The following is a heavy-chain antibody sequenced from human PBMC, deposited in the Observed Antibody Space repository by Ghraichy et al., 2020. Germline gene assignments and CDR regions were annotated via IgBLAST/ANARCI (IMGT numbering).Heavy chain of an antibody. CDR2: ISSSSSTI. V-gene: IGHV3-48*02. J-gene: IGHJ4*02. Sequence: GGSLRLSCAASGFTFSIYSMNWVRQAPGKGLEWVSYISSSSSTIYYADSVKGRFTISRDNAKNSLYLQMNSLRDEDTAVYYCASDLLGYCSSTSCPTFDYWGQGTLVTVSS. CDR3: ASDLLGYCSSTSCPTFDY. D-gene: IGHD2-2*01. CDR1: GFTFSIYS.